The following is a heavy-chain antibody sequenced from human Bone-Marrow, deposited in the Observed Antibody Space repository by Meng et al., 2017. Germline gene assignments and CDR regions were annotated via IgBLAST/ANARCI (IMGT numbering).Heavy chain of an antibody. Sequence: GSLRLSCTVSGGSISSYYWSWIRQPAGKGLEWIGRITSGSTNYNPSLKSRVTMSVDTSKNQFSLKLSSVTAADTAVYYCARESGYSGGWYSLGYYYYGMDVWGQGTTVTVSS. V-gene: IGHV4-4*07. D-gene: IGHD6-19*01. CDR1: GGSISSYY. J-gene: IGHJ6*02. CDR2: ITSGST. CDR3: ARESGYSGGWYSLGYYYYGMDV.